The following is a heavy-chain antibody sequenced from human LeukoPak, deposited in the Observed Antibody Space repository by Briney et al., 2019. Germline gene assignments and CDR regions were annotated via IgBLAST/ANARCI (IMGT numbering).Heavy chain of an antibody. V-gene: IGHV3-7*04. D-gene: IGHD5-12*01. CDR3: ARAWQNGFDI. Sequence: GGSLRLSCAASGFSFSSHWMSWVRQAPGKGLGWVASTKQDGTGKYYVDSVKGRFTFSRDNDKNSLYLQMNSLRAEDTAVYYCARAWQNGFDIWGQGTMVTVSS. CDR1: GFSFSSHW. CDR2: TKQDGTGK. J-gene: IGHJ3*02.